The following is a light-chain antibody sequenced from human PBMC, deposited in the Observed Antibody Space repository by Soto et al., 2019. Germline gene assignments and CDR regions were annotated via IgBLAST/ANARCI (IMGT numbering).Light chain of an antibody. CDR3: QQHSHWPPWT. CDR2: GAS. CDR1: QNVRTF. Sequence: EVVSTQSPDTLSLSPGERATLSCRASQNVRTFLDWYQQKPGQSPRLLIYGASNRAAGIPARFSGSGSGTDFTLTISSLEPEDFAVYYCQQHSHWPPWTFGQGTKVDIK. V-gene: IGKV3-11*01. J-gene: IGKJ1*01.